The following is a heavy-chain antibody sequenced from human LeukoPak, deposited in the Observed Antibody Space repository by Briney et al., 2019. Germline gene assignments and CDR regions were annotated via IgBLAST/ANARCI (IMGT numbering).Heavy chain of an antibody. V-gene: IGHV3-66*01. CDR3: ARWLRQGDY. CDR2: IYNGGST. J-gene: IGHJ4*02. D-gene: IGHD6-19*01. Sequence: GGSLRLSCAVSGFTVSSNYMSWVRQAPGKGLEWVSVIYNGGSTDYADSVKGRFTISRDNSKNTLYLQMNSLRVGDTAVYYCARWLRQGDYWGQGTLVTVSS. CDR1: GFTVSSNY.